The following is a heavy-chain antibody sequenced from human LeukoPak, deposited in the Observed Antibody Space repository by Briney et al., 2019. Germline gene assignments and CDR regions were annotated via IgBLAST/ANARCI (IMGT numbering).Heavy chain of an antibody. Sequence: ASVKVSCKASGYTFTSYDINWVRPATGKGLEWMGWMNPNSGNTGYAQKFQGRVTMTRDTSTSTVYMELSSLRSEDTAVYYCAREATSIVVVPAAMKCYYYYYMDVWGKGTTVTISS. D-gene: IGHD2-2*01. J-gene: IGHJ6*03. CDR2: MNPNSGNT. CDR3: AREATSIVVVPAAMKCYYYYYMDV. V-gene: IGHV1-8*02. CDR1: GYTFTSYD.